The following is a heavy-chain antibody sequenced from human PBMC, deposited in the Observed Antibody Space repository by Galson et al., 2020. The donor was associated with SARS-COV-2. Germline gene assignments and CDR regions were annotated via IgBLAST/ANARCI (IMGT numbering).Heavy chain of an antibody. CDR2: IYTSGST. CDR3: ARDRGYQDYGDYFDY. V-gene: IGHV4-4*07. Sequence: SQTLSLTCTVSGGSISSYYWSWIRQPAGKGLEWIGRIYTSGSTNHNPSLKSRVTMSVDTSKNQFSLKLSSVTAADTAVYYCARDRGYQDYGDYFDYWGQGTLVTVSS. D-gene: IGHD4-17*01. J-gene: IGHJ4*02. CDR1: GGSISSYY.